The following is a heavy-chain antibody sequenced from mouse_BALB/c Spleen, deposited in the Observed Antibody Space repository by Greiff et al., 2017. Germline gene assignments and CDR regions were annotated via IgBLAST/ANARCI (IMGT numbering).Heavy chain of an antibody. Sequence: QVQLQQSGAELAKPGASVKMSCKASGYTFTSYWMHWVKQRPGQGLEWIGYINPSTGYTEYNQKFKDKATLTADKSSSTAYMQLSSLTSEDSAVYYCARAIYYDYGGPLFDYWGQGTTLTVSS. D-gene: IGHD2-4*01. J-gene: IGHJ2*01. CDR2: INPSTGYT. V-gene: IGHV1-7*01. CDR1: GYTFTSYW. CDR3: ARAIYYDYGGPLFDY.